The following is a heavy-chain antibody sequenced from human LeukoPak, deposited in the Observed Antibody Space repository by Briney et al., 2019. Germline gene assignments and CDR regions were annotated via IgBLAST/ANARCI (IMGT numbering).Heavy chain of an antibody. J-gene: IGHJ4*02. Sequence: PSETLSLTCAVYGGSFRGYYWSWIRQPPGKGLEWIGEINHSGSTNYNPSLKSRVTISVDTSKNQFSLKLSSVTAADTAVYYCARGLDSRGSDFDYWGQGTLVTVSS. V-gene: IGHV4-34*01. D-gene: IGHD3-22*01. CDR1: GGSFRGYY. CDR3: ARGLDSRGSDFDY. CDR2: INHSGST.